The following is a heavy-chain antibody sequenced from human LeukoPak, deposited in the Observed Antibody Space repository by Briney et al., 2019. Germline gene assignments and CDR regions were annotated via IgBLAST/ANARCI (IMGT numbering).Heavy chain of an antibody. D-gene: IGHD4-11*01. V-gene: IGHV3-74*01. Sequence: PGGSLRLSCAASGFTLSTYWMRWVRQAPGKGPVWVPRINSEGTTTQYADSVKGPFAISRDNANHTLDLQMNSLRDEDTAMYFCARGTPFSNSYNWLDSWGQGTLVTVSS. CDR3: ARGTPFSNSYNWLDS. CDR1: GFTLSTYW. J-gene: IGHJ5*01. CDR2: INSEGTTT.